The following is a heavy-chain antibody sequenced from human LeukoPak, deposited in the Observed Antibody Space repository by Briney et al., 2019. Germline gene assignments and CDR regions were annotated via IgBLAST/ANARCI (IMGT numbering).Heavy chain of an antibody. Sequence: SETLSLTCAVSGYSISSGYYWGWIRQPPGKGLEWIGSIYHSGSTYYNPSLKSRVTISVDTSKNQFSLKLSSVTAADTAVYYCASGGTVAGWKDAFDIWGQGRIVTVSS. CDR2: IYHSGST. V-gene: IGHV4-38-2*01. D-gene: IGHD6-19*01. CDR1: GYSISSGYY. CDR3: ASGGTVAGWKDAFDI. J-gene: IGHJ3*02.